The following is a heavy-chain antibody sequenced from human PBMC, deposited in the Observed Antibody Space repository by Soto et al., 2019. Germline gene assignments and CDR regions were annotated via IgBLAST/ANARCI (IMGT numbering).Heavy chain of an antibody. CDR2: ISGSGGST. CDR3: SKGGDVVVVPAAIAFDS. J-gene: IGHJ4*02. V-gene: IGHV3-23*01. Sequence: EVHLLESGGGLVQPGGSPRLPCAASGFTFSSYAMSWVRQAPGKGLEWVSAISGSGGSTYYADSVKGRFTISRDNSKNTMYLQMNSLRAEDTAVYYCSKGGDVVVVPAAIAFDSWGQGTLVTVSS. D-gene: IGHD2-2*02. CDR1: GFTFSSYA.